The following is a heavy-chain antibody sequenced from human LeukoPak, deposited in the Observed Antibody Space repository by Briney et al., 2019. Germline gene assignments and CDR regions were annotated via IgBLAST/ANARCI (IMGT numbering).Heavy chain of an antibody. CDR2: IWYDGSNK. CDR3: AREGNSGYDWNY. CDR1: GFTFSSYG. Sequence: PGRSLRLSCAASGFTFSSYGMHWVRQCPGKGLEWVAVIWYDGSNKHYADSVEGRFTISRDNSKNTLYLQMNSLRAEDTAVYYCAREGNSGYDWNYWGQGTLVTVSS. V-gene: IGHV3-33*01. J-gene: IGHJ4*02. D-gene: IGHD5-12*01.